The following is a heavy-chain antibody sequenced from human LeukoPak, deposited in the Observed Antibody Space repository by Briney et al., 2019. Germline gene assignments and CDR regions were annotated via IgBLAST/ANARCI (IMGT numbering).Heavy chain of an antibody. CDR2: IYPGESDT. CDR3: ARSRTYSTSSFYFDS. V-gene: IGHV5-51*01. J-gene: IGHJ4*02. CDR1: GYSFTTYY. D-gene: IGHD6-6*01. Sequence: GASLQISCKASGYSFTTYYIGWVRRMPGKGLEWMGIIYPGESDTRYSPSFQGQVTISADKSISTAYLQWSSLKASDTAIYYCARSRTYSTSSFYFDSWGQGTLVTVSS.